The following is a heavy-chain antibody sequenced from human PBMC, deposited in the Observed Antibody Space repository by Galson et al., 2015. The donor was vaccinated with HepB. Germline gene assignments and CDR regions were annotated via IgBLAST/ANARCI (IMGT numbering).Heavy chain of an antibody. D-gene: IGHD4/OR15-4a*01. CDR2: ISYDGSNK. J-gene: IGHJ6*02. CDR3: ARDLEGGASMDV. V-gene: IGHV3-30*04. Sequence: SLRLSCAASGFTFSSYAMHWVRQAPGKGLEWVAVISYDGSNKYYADSVKGRFTISRDNSKNTLYLQMNSLRAEDTAVYYCARDLEGGASMDVWGQGTTVTVSS. CDR1: GFTFSSYA.